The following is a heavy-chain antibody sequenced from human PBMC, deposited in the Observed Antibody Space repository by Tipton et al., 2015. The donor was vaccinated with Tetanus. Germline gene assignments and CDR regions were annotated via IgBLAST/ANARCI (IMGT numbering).Heavy chain of an antibody. J-gene: IGHJ5*01. CDR3: ARDYYDSSGSVFDS. Sequence: SLRLSCAASGFTFNTYSMNWVRQAPGKGLEWVSSISSSSNYIYYADSVKGRFTISRDNAKNSLYLQMNSLRAEDTAVYYCARDYYDSSGSVFDSWGQGTRVTVSS. D-gene: IGHD3-22*01. CDR1: GFTFNTYS. CDR2: ISSSSNYI. V-gene: IGHV3-21*01.